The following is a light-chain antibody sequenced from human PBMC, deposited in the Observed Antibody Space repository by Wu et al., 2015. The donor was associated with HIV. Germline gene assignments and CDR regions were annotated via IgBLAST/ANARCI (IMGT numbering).Light chain of an antibody. V-gene: IGKV3-11*01. Sequence: EIVLTQSPATLSLSPGERATLSCRASQSVRSYLAWYQQKPGQAPRLLIYDAPNRATGIPARFSGSGSGTDFTLTISSLEPEDFAVYYCQQRNNWPPITFGQGTRLEIK. CDR2: DAP. J-gene: IGKJ5*01. CDR1: QSVRSY. CDR3: QQRNNWPPIT.